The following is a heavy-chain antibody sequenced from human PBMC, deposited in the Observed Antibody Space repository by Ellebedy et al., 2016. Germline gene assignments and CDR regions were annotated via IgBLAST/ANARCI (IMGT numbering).Heavy chain of an antibody. J-gene: IGHJ4*02. CDR1: GFTFSSYW. D-gene: IGHD2-15*01. CDR3: ARDLYYCSGGSCQKGYFDY. V-gene: IGHV3-7*01. CDR2: IKQDGSEK. Sequence: GGSLRLSXAASGFTFSSYWMSWVRQAPGKGLEWVANIKQDGSEKYYVDSVKGRFTISRDNSKNTLYLQMNSLRAEDTAVYYCARDLYYCSGGSCQKGYFDYWGQGTLVTVSS.